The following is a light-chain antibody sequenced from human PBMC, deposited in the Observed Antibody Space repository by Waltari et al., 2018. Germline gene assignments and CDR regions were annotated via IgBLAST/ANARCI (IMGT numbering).Light chain of an antibody. Sequence: IVMTQSPATLSLPPGESATLSCRASLSVRSTFAWFQQKPGQPPRLLIYGTSTRATGIPARFTGSGSGTEFSLTISSLQPEDFATYYCQQYDYWPWTFGQGTRVETK. J-gene: IGKJ1*01. CDR3: QQYDYWPWT. CDR1: LSVRST. V-gene: IGKV3D-15*01. CDR2: GTS.